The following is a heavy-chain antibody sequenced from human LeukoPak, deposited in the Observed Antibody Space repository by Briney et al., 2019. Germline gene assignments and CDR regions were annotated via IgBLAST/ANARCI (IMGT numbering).Heavy chain of an antibody. D-gene: IGHD5/OR15-5a*01. Sequence: EGSLRLSCAASGFRFSSYGMHWVRQAPGKGLEWVAVISDDGSKIYYGDSVKGRFTISRDNSKNTLNLQMDSLRADDTAVYYCGKGPGYSVYDNLPHHWGQGTLVTVSS. CDR3: GKGPGYSVYDNLPHH. J-gene: IGHJ5*02. CDR2: ISDDGSKI. V-gene: IGHV3-30*18. CDR1: GFRFSSYG.